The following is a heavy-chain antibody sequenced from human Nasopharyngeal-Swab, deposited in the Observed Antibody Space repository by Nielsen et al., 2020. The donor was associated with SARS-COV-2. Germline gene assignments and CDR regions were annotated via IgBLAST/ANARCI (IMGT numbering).Heavy chain of an antibody. CDR3: VRSSSWYYFDY. D-gene: IGHD6-13*01. J-gene: IGHJ4*02. CDR2: IYYNGNT. Sequence: GSLRLSCAVYGGSFSSYYWGWIRQPPGKGLEWIGNIYYNGNTYQNPSLKSRLTISVDKSKNQFSLQLSSVTAADTAVYYCVRSSSWYYFDYWAQGTQVTVSS. CDR1: GGSFSSYY. V-gene: IGHV4-34*01.